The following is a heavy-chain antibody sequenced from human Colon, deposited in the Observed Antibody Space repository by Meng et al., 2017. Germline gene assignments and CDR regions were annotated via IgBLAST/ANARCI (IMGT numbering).Heavy chain of an antibody. CDR1: SGSISSSDW. V-gene: IGHV4-4*02. Sequence: QLQEPCSGLGKPSGILSFSCAVPSGSISSSDWWSWFRQPPGKGLEWIGYISQSGTTYYNPSLKSRVTITGDWSKNQFSLNLNSVTAADTALYYCVRQGMTSYSCGYWGQGTLVTVFS. D-gene: IGHD3-9*01. CDR3: VRQGMTSYSCGY. CDR2: ISQSGTT. J-gene: IGHJ4*02.